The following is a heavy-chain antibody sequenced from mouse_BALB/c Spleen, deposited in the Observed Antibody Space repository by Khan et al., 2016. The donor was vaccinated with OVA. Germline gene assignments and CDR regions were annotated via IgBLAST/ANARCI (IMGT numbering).Heavy chain of an antibody. V-gene: IGHV3-2*02. CDR1: GYSITSDYA. J-gene: IGHJ2*01. D-gene: IGHD2-1*01. CDR2: ISYSGST. Sequence: EVQLVESGPGLVKPSQSLSLTCTVTGYSITSDYAWNWIRQFPGNKLEWMGYISYSGSTSYNPSLKSRISITRDSYKNQFFLQLNSVTTEDTATYYCARDYGNYFDYWGQGTTLTVSS. CDR3: ARDYGNYFDY.